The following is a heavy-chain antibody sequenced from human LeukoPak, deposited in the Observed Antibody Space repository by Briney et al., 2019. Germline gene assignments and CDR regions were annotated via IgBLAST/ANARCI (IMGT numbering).Heavy chain of an antibody. CDR3: GTTTLPATWNY. CDR2: TDRGGNT. V-gene: IGHV3-53*01. CDR1: GFSVSNIY. J-gene: IGHJ4*02. Sequence: GGSLRLSCAASGFSVSNIYMSWVRQAPGMGLEWVSVTDRGGNTRYAAPVKGRFIVSRDYSENTLYLQMNSLRAEDTALYYCGTTTLPATWNYWGQGTLVTVSS. D-gene: IGHD1-1*01.